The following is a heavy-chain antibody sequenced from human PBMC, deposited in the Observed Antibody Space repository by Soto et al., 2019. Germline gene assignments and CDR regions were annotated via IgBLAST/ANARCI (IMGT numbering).Heavy chain of an antibody. J-gene: IGHJ4*02. D-gene: IGHD6-13*01. CDR2: ISYDGSNK. CDR3: AKDLAAAGIFDY. V-gene: IGHV3-30*18. CDR1: GFTFSSYG. Sequence: PGGSLRLSCAASGFTFSSYGMHWVRQAPGKGLEWVAVISYDGSNKYYAGSVKGRFTISRDNSKNTLYLQMNSLRAEDTAVYYCAKDLAAAGIFDYWGQGTLVTVSS.